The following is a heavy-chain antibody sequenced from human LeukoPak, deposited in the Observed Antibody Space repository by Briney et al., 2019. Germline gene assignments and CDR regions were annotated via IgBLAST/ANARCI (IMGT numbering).Heavy chain of an antibody. D-gene: IGHD2-2*02. Sequence: GGSLRLSCAASGFTFSDYYMSWIRQAPGKGLEWVSYISSSGSTIYYADSVKGRFTISRDNAKNLLYLQMNSLRAEDTAVYYCARSCSSTSCYTPHGMDVWGQGTTVTVSS. V-gene: IGHV3-11*01. CDR2: ISSSGSTI. CDR3: ARSCSSTSCYTPHGMDV. CDR1: GFTFSDYY. J-gene: IGHJ6*02.